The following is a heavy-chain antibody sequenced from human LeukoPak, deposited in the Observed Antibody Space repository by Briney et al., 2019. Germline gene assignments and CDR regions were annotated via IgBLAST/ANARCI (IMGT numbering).Heavy chain of an antibody. CDR2: IRYDGSIK. CDR3: AKVSPISPSGYLDY. J-gene: IGHJ4*02. D-gene: IGHD3-3*01. Sequence: GGSLRLSCAASGFTFSSYGMHWVRQAPGKGPDWVAFIRYDGSIKDHADSVKGRFTISRDNSKNTLFLQMNSLRDEDTAMYYCAKVSPISPSGYLDYWGQGTPVTVSS. V-gene: IGHV3-30*02. CDR1: GFTFSSYG.